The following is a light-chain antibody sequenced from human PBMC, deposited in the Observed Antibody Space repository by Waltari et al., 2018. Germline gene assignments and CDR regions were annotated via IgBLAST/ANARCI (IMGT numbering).Light chain of an antibody. J-gene: IGLJ3*02. V-gene: IGLV1-44*01. CDR2: ANS. Sequence: QSVLTQPPSTSGTPGQTVTIPCSGSSSNIGTNTVPWYQQFPGTAPKVLVFANSHRPSGVPNRFSASKSGTSASLVISGLQSEDEGDYFCAAWDDSLIGRVFGGGTTLTVL. CDR1: SSNIGTNT. CDR3: AAWDDSLIGRV.